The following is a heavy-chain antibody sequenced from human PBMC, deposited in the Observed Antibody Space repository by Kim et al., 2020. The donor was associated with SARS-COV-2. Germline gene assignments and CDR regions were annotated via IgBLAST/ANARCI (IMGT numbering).Heavy chain of an antibody. CDR3: AKDISPRLREDNYGMDV. J-gene: IGHJ6*02. V-gene: IGHV3-9*01. Sequence: SVKGRFIISRDNAKNSVYLQMNSLRAEDTALYYCAKDISPRLREDNYGMDVWGQGTTVTVSS. D-gene: IGHD3-10*01.